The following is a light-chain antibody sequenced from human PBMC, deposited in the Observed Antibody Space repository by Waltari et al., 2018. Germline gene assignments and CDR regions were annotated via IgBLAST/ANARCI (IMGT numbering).Light chain of an antibody. J-gene: IGKJ4*01. CDR2: GAS. CDR1: QSVSSSY. Sequence: EIVFTQSPGTLSLSPGERATLSCRASQSVSSSYLAWYQQKPGQAPRLLIYGASSRATGIPDRFSGSGSGTDFTLTISRLEPEDFAVYYCQQYGSSPQGLTFGGGTKVEIK. V-gene: IGKV3-20*01. CDR3: QQYGSSPQGLT.